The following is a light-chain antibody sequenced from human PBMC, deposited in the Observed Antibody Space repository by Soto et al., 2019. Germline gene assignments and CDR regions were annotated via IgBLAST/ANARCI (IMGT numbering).Light chain of an antibody. V-gene: IGKV1-16*02. CDR2: AAS. J-gene: IGKJ1*01. Sequence: DIQMTQSPSSLSASVGDSVTITCRASQDISNSLAWFQQKPGKAPKSLIYAASSLHSGVPLKFSGSGSGTDFTLTISSLQPEDFATYYCQQSKSYPQTFGQVTKVEIK. CDR1: QDISNS. CDR3: QQSKSYPQT.